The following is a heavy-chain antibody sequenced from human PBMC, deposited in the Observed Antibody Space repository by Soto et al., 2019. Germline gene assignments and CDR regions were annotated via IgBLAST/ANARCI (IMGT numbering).Heavy chain of an antibody. D-gene: IGHD3-22*01. V-gene: IGHV3-23*01. CDR3: AKDRITMIVVVIVDAFDI. CDR1: GFTFSSYA. CDR2: ISGSGGSI. J-gene: IGHJ3*02. Sequence: GGSLRLSCAASGFTFSSYAMSWVRQAPGKGLEWVSAISGSGGSIYYADSVKGRFAIARDNSKNTLYLQMNSLRAEDTAVYYCAKDRITMIVVVIVDAFDIWGQGTMVTVSS.